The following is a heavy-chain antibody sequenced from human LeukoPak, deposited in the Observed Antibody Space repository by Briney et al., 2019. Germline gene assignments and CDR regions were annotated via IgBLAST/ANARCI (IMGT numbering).Heavy chain of an antibody. V-gene: IGHV3-64*01. Sequence: PGGSLRLSCAASGFTFSSYAMHWVRQAPGKGLEYVSAISSNGGSTYYANSVKGRFTISRDNSKNTLYLQIGSLRAEDMAVYYCARGGIHMVRSYYYYYMDVWGKGTTVTVSS. CDR2: ISSNGGST. J-gene: IGHJ6*03. CDR3: ARGGIHMVRSYYYYYMDV. D-gene: IGHD3-10*01. CDR1: GFTFSSYA.